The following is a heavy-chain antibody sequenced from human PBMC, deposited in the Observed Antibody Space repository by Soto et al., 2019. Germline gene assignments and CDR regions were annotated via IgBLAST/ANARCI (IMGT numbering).Heavy chain of an antibody. V-gene: IGHV4-34*01. CDR1: GGSFSGYY. J-gene: IGHJ4*02. Sequence: SETLSLTCAVYGGSFSGYYWSWIRQPPGKGLEWIGEINHSGSTNYNPSLESRVTISVDTSKNQFSLKLSSVTAADTAVYYCARGRRTAVTIDYWGQGTLVTVSS. D-gene: IGHD4-17*01. CDR2: INHSGST. CDR3: ARGRRTAVTIDY.